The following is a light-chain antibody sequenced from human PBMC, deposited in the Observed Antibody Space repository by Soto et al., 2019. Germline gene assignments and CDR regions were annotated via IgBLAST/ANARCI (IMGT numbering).Light chain of an antibody. CDR1: SSDVGDYNY. V-gene: IGLV2-8*01. Sequence: QSALTQPPSASGSPGQSVTISCTGTSSDVGDYNYVSWYQQHPGKAPKLMIYEVSKRPSGVPDRFSGSKSGNTASLAITGLQAEDEADYYCQSYDSSLSGSVFGGGTKLTVL. J-gene: IGLJ2*01. CDR2: EVS. CDR3: QSYDSSLSGSV.